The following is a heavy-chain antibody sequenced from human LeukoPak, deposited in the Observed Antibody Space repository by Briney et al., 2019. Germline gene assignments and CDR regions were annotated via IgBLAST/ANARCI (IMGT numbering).Heavy chain of an antibody. CDR1: GFTFSSHE. CDR2: ISSGGSTI. CDR3: ARDLAGPPQEAFDI. V-gene: IGHV3-48*03. J-gene: IGHJ3*02. Sequence: GGSLRLSCTASGFTFSSHEMNWVRQAPGKGLEWLSYISSGGSTIYYPDSMKGRFSISRDNAKNSLFLQMNSLRADDTAVYYCARDLAGPPQEAFDIWGQGTMVTVSS.